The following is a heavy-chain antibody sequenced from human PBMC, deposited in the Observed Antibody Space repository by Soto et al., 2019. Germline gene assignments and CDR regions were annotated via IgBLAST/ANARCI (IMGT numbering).Heavy chain of an antibody. V-gene: IGHV2-5*02. D-gene: IGHD3-9*01. J-gene: IGHJ4*02. CDR3: SRRYYQTLNGRPHHLDY. CDR1: GFSLSTSGMG. CDR2: LYWDDDR. Sequence: QVTLKEAGPTLLKPTQTLTLTCTFSGFSLSTSGMGVGWIRQPPGKALDLLALLYWDDDRRHSPSLKSRLTISLDASHYAVVLTLTDWDAVFKSTYFCSRRYYQTLNGRPHHLDYWGQGTLVNVSS.